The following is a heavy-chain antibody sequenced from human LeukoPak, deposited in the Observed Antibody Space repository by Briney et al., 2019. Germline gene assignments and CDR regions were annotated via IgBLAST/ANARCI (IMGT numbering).Heavy chain of an antibody. V-gene: IGHV1-69*04. D-gene: IGHD3-10*01. J-gene: IGHJ5*02. CDR2: IIPILGIA. CDR1: GGTFSSYA. CDR3: ARVSMVRNNWFDP. Sequence: SVKVSCKASGGTFSSYAISWVRQAPRQGLEWMGRIIPILGIANYAQKFQGRVTITADKSTSTAYMELSSLRSEDTAVYYCARVSMVRNNWFDPWGQGTLVTVSS.